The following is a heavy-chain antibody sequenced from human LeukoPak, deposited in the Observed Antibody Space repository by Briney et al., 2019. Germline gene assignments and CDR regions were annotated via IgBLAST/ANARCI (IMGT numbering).Heavy chain of an antibody. D-gene: IGHD4-17*01. CDR2: ISGSGGST. CDR1: GLTFSSYA. J-gene: IGHJ4*02. V-gene: IGHV3-23*01. Sequence: GGSLRLSCAASGLTFSSYAMSWVRQAPGKGLEWVSTISGSGGSTYYADSVKGRFTISRDNSKSTLFLQMNSLRAEDTAVYYCAKDLYGDYYFDYWGQGTLVTVSS. CDR3: AKDLYGDYYFDY.